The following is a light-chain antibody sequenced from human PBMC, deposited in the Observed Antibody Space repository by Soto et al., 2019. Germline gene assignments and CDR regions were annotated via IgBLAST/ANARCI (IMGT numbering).Light chain of an antibody. V-gene: IGKV3-11*01. CDR3: QQRDSWPLT. CDR1: QSIDSD. Sequence: EIVLTQSPVTLSLSPGERATLSCRASQSIDSDLVWYQQKPGQAPRLLIYDASNRATGIPARFSGSGSGTDFTLTISSLEPEDFAVYFCQQRDSWPLTFGGGTEVEI. J-gene: IGKJ4*01. CDR2: DAS.